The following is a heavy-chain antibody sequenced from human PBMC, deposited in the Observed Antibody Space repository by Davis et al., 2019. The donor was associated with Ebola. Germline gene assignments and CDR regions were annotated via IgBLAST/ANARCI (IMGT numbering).Heavy chain of an antibody. D-gene: IGHD6-13*01. V-gene: IGHV1-69*13. J-gene: IGHJ6*03. CDR3: ARGEQQQGLYYYMDV. Sequence: SVKVSCKASGGTFSSYAISWVRQAPGQGLEWMGGIIPIFGTANYAQKFQGRVTITADESTSTAYMELSSLRSEDTAVYYCARGEQQQGLYYYMDVWGKGTTVTVSS. CDR2: IIPIFGTA. CDR1: GGTFSSYA.